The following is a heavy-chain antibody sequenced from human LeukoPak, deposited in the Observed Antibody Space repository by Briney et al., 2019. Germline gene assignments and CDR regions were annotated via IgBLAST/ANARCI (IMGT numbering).Heavy chain of an antibody. CDR3: TREGAYGAHGFDY. CDR2: NNPNNGGT. CDR1: GYIFTGYY. J-gene: IGHJ4*02. D-gene: IGHD4-17*01. Sequence: GASVKVSCKASGYIFTGYYMHWVRQAPGHGLEWMGWNNPNNGGTDYAQKFQGRVTMTTDTSTSTAYMELRSLRSDDTAVYYCTREGAYGAHGFDYWGQGTLITVSS. V-gene: IGHV1-2*02.